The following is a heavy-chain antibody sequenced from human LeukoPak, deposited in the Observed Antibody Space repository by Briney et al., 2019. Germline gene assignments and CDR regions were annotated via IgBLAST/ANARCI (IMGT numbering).Heavy chain of an antibody. V-gene: IGHV4-59*01. CDR2: IYYSGST. CDR3: ARDFGILTGSYYYYGMDV. J-gene: IGHJ6*02. CDR1: GGSISSYY. D-gene: IGHD3-9*01. Sequence: PSETLSLTCTVSGGSISSYYWSWIRQPPGKGLEWIGYIYYSGSTNYNPSLKSRVTISVDTSKNQFSLKLSSVTAADTAVYYCARDFGILTGSYYYYGMDVWGQGTTVTVSS.